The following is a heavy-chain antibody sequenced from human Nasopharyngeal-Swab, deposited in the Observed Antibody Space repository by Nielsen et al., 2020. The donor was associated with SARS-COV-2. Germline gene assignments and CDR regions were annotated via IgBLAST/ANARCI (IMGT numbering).Heavy chain of an antibody. D-gene: IGHD1-26*01. CDR3: AKLAEVGTFFDY. V-gene: IGHV3-23*01. CDR2: ISGSGGST. J-gene: IGHJ4*02. Sequence: GESLKISCAASGYTFSSYAMSWVRQAPGKGLEWVSAISGSGGSTYYADSVKGRFTISRYNSKNTLYLQMNSLRAEDTAVYYCAKLAEVGTFFDYWGQGTLVTVSS. CDR1: GYTFSSYA.